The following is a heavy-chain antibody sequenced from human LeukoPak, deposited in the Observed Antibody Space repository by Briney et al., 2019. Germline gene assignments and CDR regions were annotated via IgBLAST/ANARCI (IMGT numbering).Heavy chain of an antibody. V-gene: IGHV3-30*03. CDR1: GFTFSTYS. CDR2: VTYDGNNQ. Sequence: PGGSLRLSCAASGFTFSTYSMNWVRQAPGKGLEWVAVVTYDGNNQYYTDSVKGRFTVSRDNSMNTVNLQMNSLRGDDTAVYYCARALVRGAVAGFDYWGQGTLVTVSS. J-gene: IGHJ4*02. D-gene: IGHD6-19*01. CDR3: ARALVRGAVAGFDY.